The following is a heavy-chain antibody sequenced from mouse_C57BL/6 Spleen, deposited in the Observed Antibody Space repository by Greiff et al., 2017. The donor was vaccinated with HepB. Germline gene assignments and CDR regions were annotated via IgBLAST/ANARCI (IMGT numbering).Heavy chain of an antibody. CDR1: GFTFSSYG. CDR3: ARRGYYYGSSSSYWYFDV. D-gene: IGHD1-1*01. J-gene: IGHJ1*03. CDR2: ISSGGSYT. Sequence: VQLKESGGDLVKPGGSLKLSCAASGFTFSSYGMSWVRQTPDKRLEWVATISSGGSYTYYPDSVKGRFTISRDNAKNTLYLQRSSLKSEDTAMYYCARRGYYYGSSSSYWYFDVWGTGTTVTVSS. V-gene: IGHV5-6*01.